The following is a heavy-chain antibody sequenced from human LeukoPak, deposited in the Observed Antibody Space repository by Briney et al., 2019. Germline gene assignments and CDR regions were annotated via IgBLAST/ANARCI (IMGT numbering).Heavy chain of an antibody. V-gene: IGHV1-18*04. J-gene: IGHJ4*02. Sequence: GAPVKVSCKASGYTFTSYGISWVRQAPGQGLEWMGWISAYNGNTNYAQKLQGRVTMTTDTSTSTAYMELRSLRSDDTAVYYCARRRYDILTGYYETHTFDYWGQGTLVTVSS. CDR3: ARRRYDILTGYYETHTFDY. CDR2: ISAYNGNT. D-gene: IGHD3-9*01. CDR1: GYTFTSYG.